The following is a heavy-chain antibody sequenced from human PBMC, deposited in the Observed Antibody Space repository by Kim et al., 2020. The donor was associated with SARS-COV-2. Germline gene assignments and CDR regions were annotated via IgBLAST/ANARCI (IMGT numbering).Heavy chain of an antibody. V-gene: IGHV7-4-1*02. CDR1: GYTFTCCS. CDR2: INAYTGKP. Sequence: SVKVSCKASGYTFTCCSINWLRQAPGQGLEWMGWINAYTGKPTYAQGFTGRFVFSLDTSVSTAYLQITSLEAEDTAVYYCARDLATIKFDPWGQGTLVT. CDR3: ARDLATIKFDP. J-gene: IGHJ5*02. D-gene: IGHD1-20*01.